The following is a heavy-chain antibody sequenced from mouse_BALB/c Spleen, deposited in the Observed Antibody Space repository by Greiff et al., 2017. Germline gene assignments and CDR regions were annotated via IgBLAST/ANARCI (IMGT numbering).Heavy chain of an antibody. CDR2: IWRGGST. V-gene: IGHV2-5-1*01. Sequence: QVQLMQSGPSLVQPSQSLSITCTVSGFSLTSYGVHWVRQSPGKGLEWLGVIWRGGSTDYNAAFMSRLSITKDNSKSQVFFKMNSLQADDTAIYYCTKKGMVDYYAMDYWGQGTSVTVSS. J-gene: IGHJ4*01. D-gene: IGHD2-10*02. CDR1: GFSLTSYG. CDR3: TKKGMVDYYAMDY.